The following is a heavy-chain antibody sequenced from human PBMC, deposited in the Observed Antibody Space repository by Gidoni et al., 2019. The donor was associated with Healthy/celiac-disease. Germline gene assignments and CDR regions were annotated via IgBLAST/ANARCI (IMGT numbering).Heavy chain of an antibody. D-gene: IGHD3-10*01. CDR2: IYPGDSDT. V-gene: IGHV5-51*01. J-gene: IGHJ4*02. CDR3: ARQGPMVRGDPLDS. CDR1: GYSFTSYW. Sequence: EVQLVQSGAGVKKTGESLQSSCKGAGYSFTSYWTGWVRQMPGKGLEWMGIIYPGDSDTRYSPSFQGQVTISAAKSISTAYLQWSSLKASDTAMYYCARQGPMVRGDPLDSCGQGTLVTVSS.